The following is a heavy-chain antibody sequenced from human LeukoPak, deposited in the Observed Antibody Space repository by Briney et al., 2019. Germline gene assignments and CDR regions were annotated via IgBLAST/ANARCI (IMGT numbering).Heavy chain of an antibody. D-gene: IGHD6-19*01. V-gene: IGHV3-21*01. Sequence: GGSLRLSCAASGFTFSSYTMSWVRQAPGKGLEWVSSISSSSSYISYADSMRGRFTISRDNAKNSLYLQMNSLRAEDTAVYYCARDLGYSSGPNYWGQGTRVTVSS. CDR3: ARDLGYSSGPNY. CDR1: GFTFSSYT. CDR2: ISSSSSYI. J-gene: IGHJ4*02.